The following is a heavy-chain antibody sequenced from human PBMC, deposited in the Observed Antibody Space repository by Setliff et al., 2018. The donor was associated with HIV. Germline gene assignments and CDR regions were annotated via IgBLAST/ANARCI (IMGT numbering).Heavy chain of an antibody. J-gene: IGHJ3*01. V-gene: IGHV1-69*06. Sequence: SVKVSCKASGGTFSNSAISWVRQAPGQGPEWMGRIIPMFGTANYAQKFQGRVTITADKSTSTAYMELSSLRSEDTAVYYCARYHGIAASVHDAFDLWVQGTMVTVSS. CDR1: GGTFSNSA. CDR3: ARYHGIAASVHDAFDL. D-gene: IGHD6-13*01. CDR2: IIPMFGTA.